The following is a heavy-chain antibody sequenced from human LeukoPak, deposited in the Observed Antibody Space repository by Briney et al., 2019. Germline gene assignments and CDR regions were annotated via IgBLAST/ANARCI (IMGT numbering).Heavy chain of an antibody. V-gene: IGHV4-39*01. Sequence: SETLSLTCTVSGGSISSSSYYWGWIRQPPGKGLEWIGSIYYSGSTYYNPSLKSRVTISVDTSKNQFSLRLSSVTAADTAVYYCARQDIVVVPAASDAFDIWGQGTMVTVSS. CDR1: GGSISSSSYY. J-gene: IGHJ3*02. CDR3: ARQDIVVVPAASDAFDI. CDR2: IYYSGST. D-gene: IGHD2-2*01.